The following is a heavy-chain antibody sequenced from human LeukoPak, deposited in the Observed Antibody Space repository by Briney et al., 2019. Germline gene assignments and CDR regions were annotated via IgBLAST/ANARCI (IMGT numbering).Heavy chain of an antibody. Sequence: ASVKVSCKASGGAFSSCAISWVRQAPGQGLEWMGRIIPIFGTANYAQKFQGRVTITTDESTSTAYMELSSLRSEDTAVYYCARDLVIAPKQNYYYYYMDVWGKGTTVTVSS. CDR2: IIPIFGTA. CDR1: GGAFSSCA. V-gene: IGHV1-69*05. D-gene: IGHD6-13*01. CDR3: ARDLVIAPKQNYYYYYMDV. J-gene: IGHJ6*03.